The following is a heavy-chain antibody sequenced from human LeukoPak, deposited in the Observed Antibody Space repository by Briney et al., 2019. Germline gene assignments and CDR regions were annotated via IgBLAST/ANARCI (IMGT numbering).Heavy chain of an antibody. D-gene: IGHD6-13*01. J-gene: IGHJ4*02. CDR1: GGTFSSYA. CDR3: ARVLQQLASWREIDY. CDR2: IIPIFGTP. V-gene: IGHV1-69*13. Sequence: GASVKVSCKASGGTFSSYAINWVRQAPGQGLEWMGGIIPIFGTPNYAQKFQGRVTIIADESTSTAYMELRSLRSEDTAVYYCARVLQQLASWREIDYWGQGTLVTVSS.